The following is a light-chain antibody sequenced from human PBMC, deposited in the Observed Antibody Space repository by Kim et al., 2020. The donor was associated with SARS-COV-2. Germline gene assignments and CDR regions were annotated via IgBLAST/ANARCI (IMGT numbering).Light chain of an antibody. J-gene: IGKJ4*01. CDR1: QSIRSF. CDR3: QQRSAWPHT. Sequence: SMSTGDRATLSGSASQSIRSFLAWYQQKPGQAPRLLIDDASNRATGVPARFSGSGSGTDFSLTISTLEAEDFAVYYCQQRSAWPHTFGGGTRVEI. CDR2: DAS. V-gene: IGKV3-11*01.